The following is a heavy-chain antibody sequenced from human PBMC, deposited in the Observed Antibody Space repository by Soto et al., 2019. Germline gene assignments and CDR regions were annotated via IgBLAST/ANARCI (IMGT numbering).Heavy chain of an antibody. CDR1: GYTFTSYG. D-gene: IGHD5-12*01. J-gene: IGHJ6*02. CDR2: ISAYNGNT. V-gene: IGHV1-18*01. Sequence: ASVKVSCKASGYTFTSYGISWVRQAPGQGLEWMGWISAYNGNTNYAQKLQGRVTMTTDTSTSTAYMKLRSLRSDDTAVYYCARDFSIVATTSYYYYGMDVWGQGTTVTVSS. CDR3: ARDFSIVATTSYYYYGMDV.